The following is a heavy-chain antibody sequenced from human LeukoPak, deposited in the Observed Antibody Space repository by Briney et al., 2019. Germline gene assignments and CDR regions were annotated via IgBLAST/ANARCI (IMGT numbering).Heavy chain of an antibody. D-gene: IGHD3-10*01. J-gene: IGHJ4*02. CDR2: ISGSGGST. CDR3: AKERITMVRGVISGYYFDY. V-gene: IGHV3-23*01. Sequence: GGSLRLSCAASGFTFSSYAMSWVRQAPGKGLEWVSAISGSGGSTYYADSVKGRFTISRDNPKNTLYLQMNSLRAEDTAVYYCAKERITMVRGVISGYYFDYWGQGTLVTVSS. CDR1: GFTFSSYA.